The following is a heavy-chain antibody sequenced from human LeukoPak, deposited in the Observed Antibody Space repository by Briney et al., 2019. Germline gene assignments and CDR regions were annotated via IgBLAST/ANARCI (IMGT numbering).Heavy chain of an antibody. CDR1: GFTFSSYA. CDR2: IVGSGGST. V-gene: IGHV3-23*01. CDR3: ACQGGSATRVDY. Sequence: GGSLRLSCAASGFTFSSYAMSWVRQAPGKGLEWVSAIVGSGGSTYYADSVKGRFTISRDNSKNTLYLQMNSLRAEDTAVYYCACQGGSATRVDYWGQGTLVTVSS. D-gene: IGHD1-26*01. J-gene: IGHJ4*02.